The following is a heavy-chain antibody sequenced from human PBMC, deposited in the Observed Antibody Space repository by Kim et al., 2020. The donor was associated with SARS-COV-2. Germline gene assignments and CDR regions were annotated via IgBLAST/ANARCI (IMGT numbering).Heavy chain of an antibody. Sequence: ASVKVSCKASGYTFTSYAMHWVRQAPGQRLEWMGWINAGNGNTKYSQKFQGRVTITRDTSASTAYMELSSLRSEDTAVYYCARERLAGTTTIVNWFDPWGQGTLVTVSS. CDR3: ARERLAGTTTIVNWFDP. CDR2: INAGNGNT. V-gene: IGHV1-3*01. CDR1: GYTFTSYA. D-gene: IGHD1-1*01. J-gene: IGHJ5*02.